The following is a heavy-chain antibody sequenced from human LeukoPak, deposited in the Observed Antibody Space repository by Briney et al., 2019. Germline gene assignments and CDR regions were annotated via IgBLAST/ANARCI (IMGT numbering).Heavy chain of an antibody. CDR2: ISGDGGST. J-gene: IGHJ4*02. CDR1: GFTFDDYA. D-gene: IGHD6-13*01. V-gene: IGHV3-43*02. CDR3: AKSGPEQLVLDY. Sequence: GGSLRLSCAASGFTFDDYARHWVRQAPGKGLEWVSLISGDGGSTYYADSVKGRFTISRDNSKNSLYLQMNSLRTEDTALYYCAKSGPEQLVLDYWGQGTLVTVSS.